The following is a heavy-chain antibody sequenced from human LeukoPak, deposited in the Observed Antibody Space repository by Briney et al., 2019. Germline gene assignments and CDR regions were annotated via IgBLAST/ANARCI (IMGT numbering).Heavy chain of an antibody. CDR1: GGSISSGGYY. J-gene: IGHJ5*02. CDR3: ARHGYCTNGVCLNWFDP. Sequence: SEILSLTCTVSGGSISSGGYYWSWIRQPPGKGLEWIGFIYHSGSTYYNPSLKSRVTISVDTSKNQFSLKLSSVTAADTAVYYCARHGYCTNGVCLNWFDPWGQGTLVTVSS. V-gene: IGHV4-30-2*01. CDR2: IYHSGST. D-gene: IGHD2-8*01.